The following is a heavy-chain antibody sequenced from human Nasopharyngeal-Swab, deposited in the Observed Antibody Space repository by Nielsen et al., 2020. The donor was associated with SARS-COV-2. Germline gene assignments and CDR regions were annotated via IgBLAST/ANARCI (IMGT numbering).Heavy chain of an antibody. Sequence: SETLSLTCAVYGGSFIGYYWSWIRQPPGKGPEWLGEINHSGSTNYNPSLKSRVTISVETSKNQFTLKLSSVTAADTAVYYCASGFGDYWGQGTLVTVSS. CDR1: GGSFIGYY. J-gene: IGHJ4*02. D-gene: IGHD3-16*01. CDR3: ASGFGDY. V-gene: IGHV4-34*01. CDR2: INHSGST.